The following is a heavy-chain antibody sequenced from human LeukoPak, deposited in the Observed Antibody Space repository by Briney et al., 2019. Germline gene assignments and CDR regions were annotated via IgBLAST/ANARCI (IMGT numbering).Heavy chain of an antibody. J-gene: IGHJ4*02. V-gene: IGHV3-66*01. D-gene: IGHD3-9*01. CDR1: GYSISSGYY. CDR2: LYSDDIT. CDR3: ARRLSTGYYEF. Sequence: ETLSLTCTVSGYSISSGYYWGWIRQPPGKGLEWVSVLYSDDITYYASSVKGRFFISRDNSKSMLYLQMNSLRVEDTAMYYCARRLSTGYYEFWGQGTLVTVSS.